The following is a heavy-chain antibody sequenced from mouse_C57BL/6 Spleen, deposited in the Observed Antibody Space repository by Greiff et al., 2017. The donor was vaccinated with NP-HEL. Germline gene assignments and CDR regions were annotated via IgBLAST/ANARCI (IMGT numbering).Heavy chain of an antibody. V-gene: IGHV7-3*01. CDR1: GFTFTDYY. CDR2: IRNKANGYTT. D-gene: IGHD1-1*01. J-gene: IGHJ2*01. Sequence: DVMLVESGGGLVQPGGSLSLSCAASGFTFTDYYMSWVRQPPGKALEWLGFIRNKANGYTTEYSASVKGRFTISRDNSQSILYLQMNALRAEDSATYYCARSLNYYVSSHFDYWGQGTTLTVSS. CDR3: ARSLNYYVSSHFDY.